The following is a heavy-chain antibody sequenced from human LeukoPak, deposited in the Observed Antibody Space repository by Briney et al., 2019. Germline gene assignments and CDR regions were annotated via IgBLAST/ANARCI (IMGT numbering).Heavy chain of an antibody. D-gene: IGHD2-8*02. Sequence: GGSLRLSCAASGLTFSDYYMSWMRQAPGKGLEWVSYISSSGSTIYYADSVKGRFTISRDNAKNSLYLQMNSLRAEDTAVYYCATSPLLVSTGGWGQGTLVTVSS. V-gene: IGHV3-11*01. CDR3: ATSPLLVSTGG. CDR1: GLTFSDYY. CDR2: ISSSGSTI. J-gene: IGHJ4*02.